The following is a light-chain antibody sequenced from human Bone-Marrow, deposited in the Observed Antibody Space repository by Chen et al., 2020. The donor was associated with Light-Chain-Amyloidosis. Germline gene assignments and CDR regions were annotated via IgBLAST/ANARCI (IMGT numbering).Light chain of an antibody. CDR2: DAS. CDR3: QERTNWPLYT. CDR1: QRISKF. J-gene: IGKJ2*01. Sequence: EIVLTQSPATLSLSPGERAALSCRASQRISKFLAWYQHKPGQAPRLLIYDASIRATGIPARFSGSGSGTDFTLTSNSLEPEDFAVYYCQERTNWPLYTFGQGTKLEI. V-gene: IGKV3-11*01.